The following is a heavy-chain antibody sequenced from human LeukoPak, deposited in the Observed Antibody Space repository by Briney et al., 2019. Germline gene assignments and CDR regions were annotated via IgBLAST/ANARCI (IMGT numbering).Heavy chain of an antibody. CDR2: MNPNSGNT. V-gene: IGHV1-8*01. D-gene: IGHD3-22*01. J-gene: IGHJ4*02. Sequence: ASVKVSCKASGYTFTSYDINWVRQATGQGLGLMGWMNPNSGNTGYAQKFQGRVTMTRNTSISTAYMELSSLRSEGTAVYYCARRRGYYDSNGYLAYWGQGTLVTVSS. CDR3: ARRRGYYDSNGYLAY. CDR1: GYTFTSYD.